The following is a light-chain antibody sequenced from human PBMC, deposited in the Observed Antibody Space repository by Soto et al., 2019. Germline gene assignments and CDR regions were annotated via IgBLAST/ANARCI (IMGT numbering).Light chain of an antibody. Sequence: QSVLTQPPSVSGAPGQRVTISCTGSTSNIGPAYDVHWYQQLRGTLIYGNSNRPSGVPDRFSGSKSGTSASLAITGLQAEDEADYYCQSYDSSLGYVFGTGTKVTVL. V-gene: IGLV1-40*01. CDR3: QSYDSSLGYV. J-gene: IGLJ1*01. CDR1: TSNIGPAYD. CDR2: GNS.